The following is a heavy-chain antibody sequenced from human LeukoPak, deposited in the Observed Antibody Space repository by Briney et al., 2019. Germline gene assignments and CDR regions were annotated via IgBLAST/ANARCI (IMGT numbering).Heavy chain of an antibody. CDR2: IYYSGST. Sequence: KASETLSLTCTVSGGSISSSSYYWGWIRQPPGKGLEWIGSIYYSGSTYYNPSLKSRVTISVDTSKNQFSLKLSSVTAADTAVYYCARQPGSIDPWGQGTLVTVSS. CDR1: GGSISSSSYY. J-gene: IGHJ5*02. D-gene: IGHD3-10*01. CDR3: ARQPGSIDP. V-gene: IGHV4-39*01.